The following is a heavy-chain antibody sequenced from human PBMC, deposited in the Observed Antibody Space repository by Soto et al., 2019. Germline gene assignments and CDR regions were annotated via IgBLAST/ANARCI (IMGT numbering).Heavy chain of an antibody. D-gene: IGHD2-2*01. Sequence: EVQLLESGGGLVQPGGSLRLSCAVSGFTFSSYAMSWVRQAPGKGLEWVSAISGSGGSTYYADSVKGRFTISRDNSKNTLYLQMNSLRAEDTAVYYCAKDSLGYCSSTSCPNAFDIWGQGTMVTVSS. J-gene: IGHJ3*02. CDR2: ISGSGGST. CDR1: GFTFSSYA. V-gene: IGHV3-23*01. CDR3: AKDSLGYCSSTSCPNAFDI.